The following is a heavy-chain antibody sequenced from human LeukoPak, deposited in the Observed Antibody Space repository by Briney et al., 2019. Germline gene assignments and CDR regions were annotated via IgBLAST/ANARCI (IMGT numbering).Heavy chain of an antibody. V-gene: IGHV3-11*04. D-gene: IGHD6-13*01. CDR1: GFTFSDYY. CDR3: ARIKGYSRFDI. Sequence: PGGFLGLSCAASGFTFSDYYMSWIRQAPGKGLEWVSYISSSGSTIYYADSVKGRFTISRDNAKNSLYLEMNSLRAEDTAVYYCARIKGYSRFDIWGQGTMVTVSS. J-gene: IGHJ3*02. CDR2: ISSSGSTI.